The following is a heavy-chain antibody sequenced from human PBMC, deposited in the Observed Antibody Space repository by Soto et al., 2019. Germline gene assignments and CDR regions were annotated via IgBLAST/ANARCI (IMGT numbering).Heavy chain of an antibody. CDR2: IWYDGSNK. CDR3: ARAIVGATTAYHGMDV. V-gene: IGHV3-33*01. D-gene: IGHD1-26*01. Sequence: GGSLRLSCAASGFTFSSYGMHWVRQAPGKGLEWVAVIWYDGSNKYYADSVKGRFTISRDNSKNTLYLQMNSLRAEDTAVYYCARAIVGATTAYHGMDVWGQGTTVTVSS. J-gene: IGHJ6*02. CDR1: GFTFSSYG.